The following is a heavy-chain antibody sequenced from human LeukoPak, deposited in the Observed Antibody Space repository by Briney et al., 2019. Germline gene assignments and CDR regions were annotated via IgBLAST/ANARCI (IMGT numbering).Heavy chain of an antibody. Sequence: ASVKVSCKASGSTFTGYYMHWVRQAPGQGLEWMGWINPNSGGTNYAQKFQGRVTMTRDTSISTAYMELSRLRSDDTAVYYCATQGAARRHLSNFDYWGQGTLVTVSS. J-gene: IGHJ4*02. V-gene: IGHV1-2*02. CDR3: ATQGAARRHLSNFDY. CDR1: GSTFTGYY. D-gene: IGHD6-6*01. CDR2: INPNSGGT.